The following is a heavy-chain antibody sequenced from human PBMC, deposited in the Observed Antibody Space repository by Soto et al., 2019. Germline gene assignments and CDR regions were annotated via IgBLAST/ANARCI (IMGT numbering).Heavy chain of an antibody. CDR3: AKDSPRYSSGSLYYCYGMDV. J-gene: IGHJ6*02. CDR1: GFTFSSYA. V-gene: IGHV3-23*01. CDR2: ISGSDGST. D-gene: IGHD6-19*01. Sequence: GGSLRLSCAASGFTFSSYAMSWVRQAPGKRLEWVSAISGSDGSTYYADSVKGRFTISRDNSKNTLYLQMNSLRAEDTAVYYCAKDSPRYSSGSLYYCYGMDVWGQGTTVTVSS.